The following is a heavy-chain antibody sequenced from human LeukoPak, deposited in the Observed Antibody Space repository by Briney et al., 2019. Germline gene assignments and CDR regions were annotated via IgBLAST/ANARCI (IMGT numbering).Heavy chain of an antibody. CDR3: AKEYFYYYNAWDY. J-gene: IGHJ4*02. D-gene: IGHD3-10*01. CDR2: ITGSSTYT. V-gene: IGHV3-21*01. Sequence: GGSLRLSCAASGFIFSRSSMSWVRQAPGKGLEWVSSITGSSTYTYYADSVKGRFTISRDNAEKSVYLQMNSLRAEDTAVYYCAKEYFYYYNAWDYWGQGTLVTVSS. CDR1: GFIFSRSS.